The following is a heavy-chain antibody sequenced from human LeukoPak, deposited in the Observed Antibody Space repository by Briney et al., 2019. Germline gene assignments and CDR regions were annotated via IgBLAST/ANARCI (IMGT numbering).Heavy chain of an antibody. J-gene: IGHJ2*01. CDR2: VNPKSGDT. D-gene: IGHD6-19*01. V-gene: IGHV1-2*06. CDR3: ARGPGSDWNFEF. CDR1: GYTFSGYY. Sequence: ASVKVPCKASGYTFSGYYMHWVRQAPGQGLEWMGRVNPKSGDTKYAQKFQDRVSMTRDTSITTAYLELNSLKSDDTAIYYCARGPGSDWNFEFWGRGTLITVSS.